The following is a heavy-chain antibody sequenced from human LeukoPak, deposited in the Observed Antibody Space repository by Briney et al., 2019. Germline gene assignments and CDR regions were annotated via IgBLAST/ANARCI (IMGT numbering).Heavy chain of an antibody. Sequence: TGGSLRLSCAASGFTFNKYGMHWVRQAPSKGLEWVAFIRDDGSYKYYADSVKGRFTISRDNSKNTLYLQMNSLRTEDTAVYYCAKDSGNPGGYYLDYWGQGTLVTVSS. CDR1: GFTFNKYG. V-gene: IGHV3-30*02. CDR3: AKDSGNPGGYYLDY. J-gene: IGHJ4*02. CDR2: IRDDGSYK. D-gene: IGHD4-23*01.